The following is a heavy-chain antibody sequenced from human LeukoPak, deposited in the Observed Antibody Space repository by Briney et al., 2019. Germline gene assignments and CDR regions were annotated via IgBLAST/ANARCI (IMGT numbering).Heavy chain of an antibody. CDR2: IRSKANSYAT. CDR1: GFTFSGSA. V-gene: IGHV3-73*01. D-gene: IGHD3-22*01. CDR3: TRPYYDSTGPLGD. Sequence: GGSLKLSCAASGFTFSGSAIHWVRQASGKGLEWVGRIRSKANSYATAYAASVTGRFAISRDDSKNTAYLQINSLQTEDTAVYYCTRPYYDSTGPLGDWGQGTLVTVSS. J-gene: IGHJ4*02.